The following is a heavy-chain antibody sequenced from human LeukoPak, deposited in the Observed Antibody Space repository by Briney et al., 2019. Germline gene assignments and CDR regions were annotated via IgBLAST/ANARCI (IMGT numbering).Heavy chain of an antibody. CDR2: VTINGGGT. V-gene: IGHV3-23*01. Sequence: GGSLRLSCVASGFTFSNYAMAWVRQAPGKGLEWVSSVTINGGGTYYADSVKGRFTISRDNSKNTLYLQMNSLRAEDTAVYYCARETDVGDYWGQGTLVTVSS. D-gene: IGHD1-26*01. CDR3: ARETDVGDY. CDR1: GFTFSNYA. J-gene: IGHJ4*02.